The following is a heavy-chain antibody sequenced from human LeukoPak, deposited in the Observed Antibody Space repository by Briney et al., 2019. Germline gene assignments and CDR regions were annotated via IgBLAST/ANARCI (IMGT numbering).Heavy chain of an antibody. D-gene: IGHD1-26*01. CDR1: GFTLSSYA. CDR3: AKSSIGGSYLFDY. V-gene: IGHV3-23*01. Sequence: GGSLRLSRAASGFTLSSYAMSWVRQAPGKGLEWVSAISGSGGSTYYADSVKGRFTISRDNSKNTLYLQMNSLRAEDTAVYYCAKSSIGGSYLFDYWGQGTLVTVSS. J-gene: IGHJ4*02. CDR2: ISGSGGST.